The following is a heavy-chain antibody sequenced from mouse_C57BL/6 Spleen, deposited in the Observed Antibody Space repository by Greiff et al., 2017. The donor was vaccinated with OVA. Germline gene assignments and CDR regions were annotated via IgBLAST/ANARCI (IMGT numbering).Heavy chain of an antibody. D-gene: IGHD3-2*02. CDR2: INPGSGGT. Sequence: QVQLQQSGAELVRPGTSVKVSCKASGYAFTNYLIEWVKQRPGQGLEWIGVINPGSGGTNYNEKFKGKATLTADKSSSTAYMQLSSLTSEDSAVYFCAREGAQATRRNYFDYWGQGTTLTVSS. J-gene: IGHJ2*01. CDR1: GYAFTNYL. V-gene: IGHV1-54*01. CDR3: AREGAQATRRNYFDY.